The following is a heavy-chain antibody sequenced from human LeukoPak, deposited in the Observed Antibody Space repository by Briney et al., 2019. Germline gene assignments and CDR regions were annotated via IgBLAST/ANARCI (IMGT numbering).Heavy chain of an antibody. Sequence: PGGSLRLSCAASGFTFSTYSMNWVRQAPGKGLEWVSSISSSSSYIYYADSMKGRFTISRDNSKNTLYLQMNSLRAEDTAVYYCTKAPLEVVITVWFDPWGQGTLVTVSS. D-gene: IGHD3-22*01. CDR1: GFTFSTYS. CDR2: ISSSSSYI. J-gene: IGHJ5*02. CDR3: TKAPLEVVITVWFDP. V-gene: IGHV3-21*04.